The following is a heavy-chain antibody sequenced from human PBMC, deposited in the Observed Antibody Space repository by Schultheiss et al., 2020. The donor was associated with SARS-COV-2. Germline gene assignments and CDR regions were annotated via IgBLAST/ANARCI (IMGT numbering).Heavy chain of an antibody. V-gene: IGHV3-23*01. D-gene: IGHD6-19*01. CDR3: AKSSSVAGPFDY. CDR1: GFTFDDYA. CDR2: ISWNSGST. J-gene: IGHJ4*02. Sequence: GGSLRLSCAASGFTFDDYAMHWVRQAPGKGLEWVSGISWNSGSTYDADSVKGRFTISRDNSKNTLYLQMNSLRGEDTAVYYCAKSSSVAGPFDYWGQGTLVTVSS.